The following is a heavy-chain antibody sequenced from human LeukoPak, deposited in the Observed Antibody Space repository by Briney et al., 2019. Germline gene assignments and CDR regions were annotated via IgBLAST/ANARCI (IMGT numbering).Heavy chain of an antibody. CDR2: ISAYNGNT. CDR1: GYTFTSYG. Sequence: RASVKVSCKASGYTFTSYGISWVRQAPGQGLEWMGWISAYNGNTNYAQKLQGRVTMTTDTSTSTAYMELRSLRSDDTAVYYCARAIYSGYDVYYFDYWGQGTLVTVSS. J-gene: IGHJ4*02. D-gene: IGHD5-12*01. V-gene: IGHV1-18*01. CDR3: ARAIYSGYDVYYFDY.